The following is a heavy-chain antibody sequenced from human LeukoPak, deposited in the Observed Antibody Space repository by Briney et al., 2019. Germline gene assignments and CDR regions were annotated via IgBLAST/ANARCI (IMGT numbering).Heavy chain of an antibody. CDR3: ARTRDGGIAAALDY. CDR2: IIPVFGTA. CDR1: GGTFSSYA. J-gene: IGHJ4*02. Sequence: GSSVKVSCKASGGTFSSYAISWVRQAPGQGLEWMGGIIPVFGTANYAQKFQGRVTITRDTSASTAYMELNSLRSENTAVYYCARTRDGGIAAALDYWGQGTLVTVSS. V-gene: IGHV1-69*05. D-gene: IGHD6-13*01.